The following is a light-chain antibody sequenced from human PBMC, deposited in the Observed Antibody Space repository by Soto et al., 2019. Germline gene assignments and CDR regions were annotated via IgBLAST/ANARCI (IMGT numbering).Light chain of an antibody. Sequence: DIQMTQSPSSLSASVGDRVTITCRASRSISTYLNWYQQKPGTAPKFLIYDACSLQTGVPSRFSGSGSGTDFTLTISSLQPEDFATYYCQQSYSTPPTFGQGTRLEIK. CDR1: RSISTY. CDR3: QQSYSTPPT. V-gene: IGKV1-39*01. CDR2: DAC. J-gene: IGKJ5*01.